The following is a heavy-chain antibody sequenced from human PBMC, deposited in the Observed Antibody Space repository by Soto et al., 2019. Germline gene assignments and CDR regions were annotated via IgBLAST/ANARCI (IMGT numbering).Heavy chain of an antibody. CDR2: IYYSGST. Sequence: QVQLQESGPGLVKPSQTLSLTCTVSGGYISSGGNYWSWIRQHPGKGLEWIGYIYYSGSTYYNPSLKSRVTISVYTSKNQFSLKLSSVTAADTAVYYCASDPGGNSNDWYFDLWGRGTLVTASS. V-gene: IGHV4-31*03. CDR1: GGYISSGGNY. J-gene: IGHJ2*01. D-gene: IGHD2-21*02. CDR3: ASDPGGNSNDWYFDL.